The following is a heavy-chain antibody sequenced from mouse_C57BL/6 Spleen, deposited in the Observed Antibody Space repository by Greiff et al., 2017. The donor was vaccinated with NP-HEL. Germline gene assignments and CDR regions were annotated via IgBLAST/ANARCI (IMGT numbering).Heavy chain of an antibody. CDR3: ARSGTDDYGAWFAY. V-gene: IGHV1-39*01. Sequence: EVQLQESGPELVKPGASVKISCKASGYSFTDYNMNWVKPSNGKSLEWIGLITPNYGTTSYNQKFKGKATLTVDQSSSTAYMQLNSLRSEDSAVYYCARSGTDDYGAWFAYWGQGTLVTVSA. CDR2: ITPNYGTT. J-gene: IGHJ3*01. CDR1: GYSFTDYN. D-gene: IGHD2-4*01.